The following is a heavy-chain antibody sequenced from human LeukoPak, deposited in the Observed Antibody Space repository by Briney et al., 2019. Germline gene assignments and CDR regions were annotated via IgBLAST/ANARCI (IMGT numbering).Heavy chain of an antibody. J-gene: IGHJ4*02. V-gene: IGHV3-48*03. CDR1: GFTFSSYE. CDR3: ARGGYCSSTSCHVDSFDY. D-gene: IGHD2-2*01. CDR2: ISSGSNI. Sequence: GGSLRLSCAASGFTFSSYEMNWVRQAPGKGLEWLSYISSGSNIYYADSVKDRFTISRDNAQNPLYLQMNSLRAEDTALYYCARGGYCSSTSCHVDSFDYWGQGTLVTVST.